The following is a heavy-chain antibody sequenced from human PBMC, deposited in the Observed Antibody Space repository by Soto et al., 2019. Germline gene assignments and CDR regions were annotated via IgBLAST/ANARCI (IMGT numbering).Heavy chain of an antibody. CDR2: ISGYNGKT. Sequence: ASVKVSCKASGYTFTSYSITWVREAPGQGLEWVGWISGYNGKTDSAQKFQGRVTLTIDTSTTTAYMELRSLRSDDTAVYYCARDFPTYDLWSGHSAVHGMDVWGQGTTVTVS. CDR1: GYTFTSYS. V-gene: IGHV1-18*04. CDR3: ARDFPTYDLWSGHSAVHGMDV. D-gene: IGHD3-3*01. J-gene: IGHJ6*02.